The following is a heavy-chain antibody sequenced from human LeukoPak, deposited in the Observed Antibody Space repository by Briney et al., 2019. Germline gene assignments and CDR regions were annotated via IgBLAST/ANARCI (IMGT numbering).Heavy chain of an antibody. V-gene: IGHV5-51*01. J-gene: IGHJ6*03. CDR1: GYSFTSYW. CDR2: IYPDDSDT. D-gene: IGHD1-14*01. CDR3: ARGPLYYYYYMDV. Sequence: GESLKISCKGSGYSFTSYWIGWVRQMPGKGLEWMGIIYPDDSDTRYSPSFQGQVTISADRSISTAYLQWSSLKASDTAMYYCARGPLYYYYYMDVWGKGTTVTASS.